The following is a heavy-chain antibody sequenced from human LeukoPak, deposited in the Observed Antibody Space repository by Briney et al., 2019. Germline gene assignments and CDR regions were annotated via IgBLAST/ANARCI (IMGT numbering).Heavy chain of an antibody. CDR1: ALTFSRYD. CDR2: ISGGGSST. Sequence: GGSLRLSCATSALTFSRYDMSWVRQSPGKGQEWVSAISGGGSSTYYADSVQGRFAISRNNSNNTLYLQMTSLRAEDTAVYYCATARELDSDSGTYYYWGQGILVTVSS. CDR3: ATARELDSDSGTYYY. V-gene: IGHV3-23*01. J-gene: IGHJ4*02. D-gene: IGHD6-13*01.